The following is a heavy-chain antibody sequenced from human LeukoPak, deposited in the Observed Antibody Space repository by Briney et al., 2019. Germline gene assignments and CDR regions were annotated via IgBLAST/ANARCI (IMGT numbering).Heavy chain of an antibody. CDR1: GDSISSGSYY. CDR3: ARAVDSSGYQHRGFDP. CDR2: IHSNGVT. D-gene: IGHD3-22*01. Sequence: SETLSLTCTVSGDSISSGSYYWSWIRQPAGKGLEWIGRIHSNGVTNYHPSLKSRVIISVDTSKNQFSLQLSSVTAADTAMYYCARAVDSSGYQHRGFDPWGQGTLVTVSS. V-gene: IGHV4-61*02. J-gene: IGHJ5*02.